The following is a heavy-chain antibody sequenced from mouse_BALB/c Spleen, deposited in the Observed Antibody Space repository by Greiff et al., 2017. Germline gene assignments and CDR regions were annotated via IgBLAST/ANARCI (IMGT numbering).Heavy chain of an antibody. Sequence: EVHLVESGGDLVKPGGSLKLSCAASGFTFSSYGMSWVRQTPDKRLEWVATISSGGSYTYYPDSVKGRFTISRDNAKNTLYLRMSSLKSEDTAMYYCARRGGLRNWYFDVWGAGTTVTVSS. D-gene: IGHD2-4*01. J-gene: IGHJ1*01. CDR1: GFTFSSYG. CDR2: ISSGGSYT. CDR3: ARRGGLRNWYFDV. V-gene: IGHV5-6*01.